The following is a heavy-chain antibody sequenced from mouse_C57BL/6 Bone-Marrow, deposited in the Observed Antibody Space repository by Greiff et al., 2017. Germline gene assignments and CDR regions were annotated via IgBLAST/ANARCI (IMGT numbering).Heavy chain of an antibody. CDR2: IDPSDSYT. D-gene: IGHD2-4*01. CDR3: ARTAYYDYDGAWFAY. J-gene: IGHJ3*01. V-gene: IGHV1-69*01. Sequence: QVQLQQPGAELVMPGASVKLSCKASGYTFTSYWMHWVKQRPGPGLEWIGEIDPSDSYTNYNQKFKGKSTLTVDKSSSTAYMQLSSLTSEDSAVYYGARTAYYDYDGAWFAYWGQGTLVTVSA. CDR1: GYTFTSYW.